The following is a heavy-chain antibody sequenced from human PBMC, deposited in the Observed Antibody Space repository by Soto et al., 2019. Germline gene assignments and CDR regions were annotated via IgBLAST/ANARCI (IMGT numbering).Heavy chain of an antibody. V-gene: IGHV1-18*01. CDR3: ARILSGPDTGHYCYYGMDV. Sequence: QVQLVQSGAEVKKPGASVKVSCKASGYTFTSYGISWVRQAPGQGLEWMGWISAYNGNTNYAQKLQGRVTMTTDTSTSTAYMELRSLRSDDTAVYYCARILSGPDTGHYCYYGMDVWGQGTTVTVSS. D-gene: IGHD2-15*01. J-gene: IGHJ6*02. CDR1: GYTFTSYG. CDR2: ISAYNGNT.